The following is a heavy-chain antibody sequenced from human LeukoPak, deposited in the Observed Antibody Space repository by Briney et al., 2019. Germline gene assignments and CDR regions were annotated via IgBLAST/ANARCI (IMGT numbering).Heavy chain of an antibody. CDR3: ARGDYGGDYFDS. CDR1: GFTFSSYS. Sequence: GGSLRLSCAASGFTFSSYSMNWVRQAPGRGLEWVSSISGSSSYKYYADSVKGRFTISRDNAKNSLYLQMNSLRAEDTAVYYCARGDYGGDYFDSWGQGTLVTVSS. J-gene: IGHJ4*02. V-gene: IGHV3-21*01. D-gene: IGHD4-23*01. CDR2: ISGSSSYK.